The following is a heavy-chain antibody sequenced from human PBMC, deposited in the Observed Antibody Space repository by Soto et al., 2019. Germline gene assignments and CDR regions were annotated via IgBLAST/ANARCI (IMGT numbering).Heavy chain of an antibody. Sequence: EVQLVESGGGLVQPGGSLRLSCAASGFTFKNYWMSWVRQAPGKGVQWVANIKGDGSEKFYVDSVKGRFTISRDNVKNSLNLQMNSLRADDTGLYYCARGLAAPDYWGQGILVTVSS. D-gene: IGHD6-25*01. V-gene: IGHV3-7*01. CDR1: GFTFKNYW. CDR3: ARGLAAPDY. CDR2: IKGDGSEK. J-gene: IGHJ4*02.